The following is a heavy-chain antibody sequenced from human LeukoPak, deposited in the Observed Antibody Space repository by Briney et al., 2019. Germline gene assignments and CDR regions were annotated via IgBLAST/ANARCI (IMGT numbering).Heavy chain of an antibody. CDR2: ISGSGGDS. CDR1: GFTFNNFA. Sequence: GGSLRLFCAASGFTFNNFAMSWVRQAPGKGLEWVSLISGSGGDSKSVDSVKGRFVISRDNSKNSLYLQLNSLRPEDTAVYYCAKMAIAKGASQGRGFLQFDFWGQGTLVTVSS. D-gene: IGHD3-10*01. CDR3: AKMAIAKGASQGRGFLQFDF. J-gene: IGHJ4*02. V-gene: IGHV3-23*01.